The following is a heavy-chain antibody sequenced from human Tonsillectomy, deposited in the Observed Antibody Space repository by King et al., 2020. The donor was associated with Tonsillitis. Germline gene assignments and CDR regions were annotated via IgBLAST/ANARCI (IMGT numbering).Heavy chain of an antibody. CDR1: GFTFSGST. J-gene: IGHJ5*02. CDR2: INSKGHNYAT. V-gene: IGHV3-73*01. D-gene: IGHD2-15*01. CDR3: TRHVEGIVRGFDP. Sequence: VQLVESGGDLVQSGGSLKLSCAASGFTFSGSTVHLVRQASGKGLEWVAHINSKGHNYATAFDALVKGRFTIPRDDSKNTAYLQMNSLKPEDTAIYYCTRHVEGIVRGFDPWGQGTLVTVSS.